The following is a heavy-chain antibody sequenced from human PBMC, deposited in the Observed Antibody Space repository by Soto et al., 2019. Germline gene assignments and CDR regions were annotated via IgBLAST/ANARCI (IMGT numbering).Heavy chain of an antibody. CDR2: IYYSGQT. CDR3: ARHGSS. V-gene: IGHV4-39*01. CDR1: GVSISGSSYY. Sequence: QLQLQESGPGLVKPSETLSLICSVSGVSISGSSYYWGWIRQPPGKGLEWIGSIYYSGQTYYNPSLKSRVTISVDRSKNQFSLNLTSVTATDTASYYCARHGSSWGQGTLVTVSS. J-gene: IGHJ5*02.